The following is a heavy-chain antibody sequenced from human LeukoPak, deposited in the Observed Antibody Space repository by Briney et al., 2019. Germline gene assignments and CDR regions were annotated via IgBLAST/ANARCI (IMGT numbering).Heavy chain of an antibody. D-gene: IGHD3-9*01. J-gene: IGHJ3*02. V-gene: IGHV3-9*01. CDR2: ISWNSGSI. CDR3: AKDMGPKFLTGRGAFDI. Sequence: GGSLRLSCAASGFTFDDYAMHWVRQAPGKGLEWVSGISWNSGSIGYADSVKGRFTISRDNAKNSLYLQMNSLRAEDTALYYCAKDMGPKFLTGRGAFDIWGQGTMVTVSS. CDR1: GFTFDDYA.